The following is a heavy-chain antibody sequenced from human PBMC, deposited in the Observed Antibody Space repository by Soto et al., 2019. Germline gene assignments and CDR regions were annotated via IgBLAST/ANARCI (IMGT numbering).Heavy chain of an antibody. CDR2: IWYDGSNK. Sequence: QVQLVESGGGVVQPGMSLRLSCAASGFTFSSYAMHWVRQAPGKGLEWVTIIWYDGSNKNYADSVKGRFTISRDNSKNTVYLQMNSLRVEDTAVYYCARDSGGDYHNYYMDVWGKGTTVTVSS. V-gene: IGHV3-33*01. CDR1: GFTFSSYA. CDR3: ARDSGGDYHNYYMDV. J-gene: IGHJ6*03. D-gene: IGHD4-17*01.